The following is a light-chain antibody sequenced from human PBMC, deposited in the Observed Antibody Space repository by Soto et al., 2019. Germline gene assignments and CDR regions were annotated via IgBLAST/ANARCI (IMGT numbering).Light chain of an antibody. Sequence: EIVMTQSPVTLSASPGERVTLSCRASQSVSSNLAWYQQKPGQAPSLLIYGAFTRATGIPARFSGTGSGTEFTLTISSLQSEDFALYYCQQYNDWPRTFGQGTKVDI. V-gene: IGKV3-15*01. CDR3: QQYNDWPRT. CDR2: GAF. CDR1: QSVSSN. J-gene: IGKJ1*01.